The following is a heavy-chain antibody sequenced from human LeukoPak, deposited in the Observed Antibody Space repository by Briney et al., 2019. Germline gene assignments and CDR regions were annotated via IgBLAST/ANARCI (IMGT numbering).Heavy chain of an antibody. J-gene: IGHJ4*02. CDR3: TTLGSHLDS. CDR2: FAGSDTTT. V-gene: IGHV3-48*03. CDR1: GFDFGSYE. Sequence: GGSLRLSSAASGFDFGSYEINWVRQAPGKGLEWVAYFAGSDTTTYYADSVKGRFTISRDNARNSLYLQMNSLRAEDTALYYCTTLGSHLDSWGQGTLVTVSS. D-gene: IGHD3-10*01.